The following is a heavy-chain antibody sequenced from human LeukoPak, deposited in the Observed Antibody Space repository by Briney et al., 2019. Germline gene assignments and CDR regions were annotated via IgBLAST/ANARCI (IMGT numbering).Heavy chain of an antibody. V-gene: IGHV3-66*01. J-gene: IGHJ3*02. Sequence: GGSLRLSCAASGFTFSSNTMTWVRQVSGKGLEWVSSIRGGGSTYYADSVKGRFTISRDNSKNTLYLQMNSLRAEDTAVYYCARDPEGAFDIWGQGTMVTVSS. CDR1: GFTFSSNT. CDR3: ARDPEGAFDI. CDR2: IRGGGST.